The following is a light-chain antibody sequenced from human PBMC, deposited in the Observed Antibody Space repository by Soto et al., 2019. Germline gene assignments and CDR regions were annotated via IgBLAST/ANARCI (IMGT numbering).Light chain of an antibody. CDR3: HQRQSWPRT. CDR1: QAVNTR. Sequence: EIVWTQSPAKRASFPGDIVTLSCRASQAVNTRLAWYQHKPGQAPRPLIYLTSNRAAGIPARFSGSGSETDFTLTISDVEPEDFAVYYCHQRQSWPRTFGQGTKVDIK. CDR2: LTS. J-gene: IGKJ1*01. V-gene: IGKV3-11*01.